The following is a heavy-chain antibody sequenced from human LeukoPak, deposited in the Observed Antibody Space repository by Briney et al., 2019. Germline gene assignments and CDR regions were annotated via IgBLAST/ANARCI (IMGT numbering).Heavy chain of an antibody. J-gene: IGHJ6*03. D-gene: IGHD6-13*01. Sequence: ASVKVSCKASGYTFTGYYMHWVRQATGQGLEWMGWINPNSGGTNYAQKFQGRVTMTRDTSISTAYMELSRLRSDDTAVYYCARDGKQQLVRNYYYYYMDVWGKGTTVTVSS. CDR3: ARDGKQQLVRNYYYYYMDV. V-gene: IGHV1-2*02. CDR1: GYTFTGYY. CDR2: INPNSGGT.